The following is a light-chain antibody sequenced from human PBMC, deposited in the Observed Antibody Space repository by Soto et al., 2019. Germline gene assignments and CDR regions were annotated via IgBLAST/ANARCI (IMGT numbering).Light chain of an antibody. CDR1: QSISSD. CDR2: GAS. V-gene: IGKV1-39*01. Sequence: EIQMTQSPSSLSASVGDRVTITCRASQSISSDLNWYQQKPGKAPELLIYGASTLQSGVPSRFSGSGSGRDFTLTISSLQPEDFATYHFQQSFSTRCTFGPGTKVDIK. CDR3: QQSFSTRCT. J-gene: IGKJ3*01.